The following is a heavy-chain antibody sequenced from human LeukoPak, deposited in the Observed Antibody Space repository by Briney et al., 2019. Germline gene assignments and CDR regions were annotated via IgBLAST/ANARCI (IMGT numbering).Heavy chain of an antibody. J-gene: IGHJ4*02. D-gene: IGHD1-1*01. Sequence: SETLSLTCTVSGGSISSYYWSWIRQPPGKGLEWIGYIYYSGSTNYNPSLKSRVTISVDTSKNQFSLKLSSVTAADTAVYYCAREGLYGIIDYWGQGTLVTVSS. CDR1: GGSISSYY. V-gene: IGHV4-59*01. CDR3: AREGLYGIIDY. CDR2: IYYSGST.